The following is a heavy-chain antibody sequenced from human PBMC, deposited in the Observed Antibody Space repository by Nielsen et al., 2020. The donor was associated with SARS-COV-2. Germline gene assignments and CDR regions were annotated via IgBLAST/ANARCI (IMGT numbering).Heavy chain of an antibody. J-gene: IGHJ4*02. CDR3: ARRGRGYGGNSGADY. CDR1: GYSFTNYW. D-gene: IGHD4-23*01. V-gene: IGHV5-10-1*01. CDR2: IDPSDSYT. Sequence: GGSLRLSCKGSGYSFTNYWISWVRQMPGKGLEWMGRIDPSDSYTNYSPSFQGHVTISGDKSISTAYLQWSSLKASDTAMYYCARRGRGYGGNSGADYWGQGTLVTVSS.